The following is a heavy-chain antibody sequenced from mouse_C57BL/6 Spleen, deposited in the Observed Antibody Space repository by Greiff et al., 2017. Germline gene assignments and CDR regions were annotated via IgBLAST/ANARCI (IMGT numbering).Heavy chain of an antibody. D-gene: IGHD1-1*01. CDR3: ARGFYYYGSSPYAMDY. V-gene: IGHV1-26*01. CDR2: INPNNGGT. CDR1: GYTFTDYY. Sequence: VQLQQSGPELVKPGASVKISCKASGYTFTDYYMNWVKQSHGKSLEWIGDINPNNGGTSYNQKFKGKATLTVDKSSSTAYMELRSLTSEDSAVYYCARGFYYYGSSPYAMDYWGQGTSVTVSS. J-gene: IGHJ4*01.